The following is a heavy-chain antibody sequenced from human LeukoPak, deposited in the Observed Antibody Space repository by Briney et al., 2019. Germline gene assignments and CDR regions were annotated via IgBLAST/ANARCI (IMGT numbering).Heavy chain of an antibody. CDR2: IYSGGST. J-gene: IGHJ4*02. CDR1: GFTVSSNY. V-gene: IGHV3-66*01. Sequence: PGGSLRLSCAASGFTVSSNYMSWVRQAPGKGLEWVSVIYSGGSTYYADSVKGRFTISRDNSKNTLYLRMNSLRAEDTAVYYCAREIAVAGVFDYWGQGTLVTVSS. D-gene: IGHD6-19*01. CDR3: AREIAVAGVFDY.